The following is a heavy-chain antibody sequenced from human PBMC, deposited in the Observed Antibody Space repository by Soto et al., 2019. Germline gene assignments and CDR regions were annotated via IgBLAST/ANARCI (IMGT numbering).Heavy chain of an antibody. D-gene: IGHD6-6*01. J-gene: IGHJ6*02. CDR1: GGSISSGGYY. CDR2: IYYSGST. Sequence: PSETLSVTCTVSGGSISSGGYYWSWIRQHPGKGLEWIGYIYYSGSTYYNPSLKSRVTISVDTSKNQFSLKLSSVTAADTAVYYCARDRYSSSSYSYGMDVWGQGTTVTVSS. V-gene: IGHV4-31*02. CDR3: ARDRYSSSSYSYGMDV.